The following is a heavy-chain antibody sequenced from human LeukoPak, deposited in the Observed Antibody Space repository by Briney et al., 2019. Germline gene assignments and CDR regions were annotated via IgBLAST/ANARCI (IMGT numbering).Heavy chain of an antibody. V-gene: IGHV1-2*02. Sequence: ASVKVSCKASVYTFTGYYMHWVLQAPGQGLEWMGWINPNSGGTNYAQKFQGRVTMTRDTSISTAYMELSRLSSDDTAVYYCARDRVVTPGYYNYYMDVWGKGTTVTVSS. CDR3: ARDRVVTPGYYNYYMDV. D-gene: IGHD4-23*01. CDR2: INPNSGGT. CDR1: VYTFTGYY. J-gene: IGHJ6*03.